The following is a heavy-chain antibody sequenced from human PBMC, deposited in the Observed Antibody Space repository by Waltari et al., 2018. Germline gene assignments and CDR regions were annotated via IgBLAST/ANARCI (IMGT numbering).Heavy chain of an antibody. D-gene: IGHD4-17*01. J-gene: IGHJ5*02. CDR1: GGSITSDY. V-gene: IGHV4-59*01. Sequence: QVHLQESGSGLVKPSETLSLTCTVSGGSITSDYWSWIRQSPGKGLEWIGYIYDSGNTNYNTSLKSRVTISVDTSKNQFSLKLASVTAADTAVYYCARGGGDYPRNWFDPWGQGTLVTVSS. CDR2: IYDSGNT. CDR3: ARGGGDYPRNWFDP.